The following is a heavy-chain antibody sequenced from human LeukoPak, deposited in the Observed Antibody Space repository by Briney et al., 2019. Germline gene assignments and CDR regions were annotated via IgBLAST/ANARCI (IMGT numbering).Heavy chain of an antibody. CDR1: GGSISSYY. J-gene: IGHJ3*02. V-gene: IGHV4-59*01. Sequence: SETLSLTCTVSGGSISSYYWSWIRQPPGKGLEWIGYIYYSGSTNYNPSLKSRVTISVDTSKNQFSLKLSSVTAADTAVYYCARARGEAFDIWGQGTMVTVSS. CDR2: IYYSGST. CDR3: ARARGEAFDI.